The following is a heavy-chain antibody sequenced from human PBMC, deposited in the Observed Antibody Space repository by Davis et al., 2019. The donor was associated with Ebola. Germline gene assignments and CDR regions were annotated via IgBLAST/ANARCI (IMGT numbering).Heavy chain of an antibody. CDR3: ARAEGYSSGWGTTDPWFDP. CDR1: GGSISSSSYH. V-gene: IGHV4-31*03. D-gene: IGHD6-19*01. Sequence: MPSETLSLTCTVSGGSISSSSYHWTWIRQHPEKGLEWIEYIYARGSTHYNPSLKDRLTISIDTSRNQFSLNLISVTAADTAVYYCARAEGYSSGWGTTDPWFDPWGQGTLVTVSS. CDR2: IYARGST. J-gene: IGHJ5*02.